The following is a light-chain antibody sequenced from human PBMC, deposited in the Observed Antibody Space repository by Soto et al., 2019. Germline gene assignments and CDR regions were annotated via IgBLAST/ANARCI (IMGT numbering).Light chain of an antibody. CDR1: QSVSSSY. J-gene: IGKJ4*01. Sequence: GLTRSPGTRSMHQAERDTLSRRAMQSVSSSYLAWYQQKPGQAPRLLIYGASSMATGNTERYSGSGSGPHFTLTISRLARYGSAAYYFLQYGRGRKLTFGGGTKVDIK. CDR2: GAS. CDR3: LQYGRGRKLT. V-gene: IGKV3-20*01.